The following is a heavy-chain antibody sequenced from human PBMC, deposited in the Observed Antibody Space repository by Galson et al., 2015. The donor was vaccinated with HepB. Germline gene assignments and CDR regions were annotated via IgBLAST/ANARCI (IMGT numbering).Heavy chain of an antibody. J-gene: IGHJ4*02. CDR1: GYTFTSYY. Sequence: SVKVSCKASGYTFTSYYMHWVRQAPGQGFEWMGIINPSGGSTSYAQKFQGRVTMTRDTSTSTVYMELSSLRSEDTAVYYCARVATITKAIDYWGQGTLATVSS. D-gene: IGHD5-24*01. CDR3: ARVATITKAIDY. CDR2: INPSGGST. V-gene: IGHV1-46*01.